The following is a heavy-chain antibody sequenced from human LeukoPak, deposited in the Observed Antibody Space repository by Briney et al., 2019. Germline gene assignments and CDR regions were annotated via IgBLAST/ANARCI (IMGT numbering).Heavy chain of an antibody. CDR3: ARYSAYHYAMDV. CDR2: IYSGGST. D-gene: IGHD2-21*01. V-gene: IGHV3-53*01. CDR1: GVAAITTY. J-gene: IGHJ6*02. Sequence: PRGDPRQSCTAAGVAAITTYMSWVREAPGKRLEWVSDIYSGGSTQYADSVKGRFIISRDNSNNTMYLQMSSLRAEDSAVYYCARYSAYHYAMDVWVQGTTVTVSS.